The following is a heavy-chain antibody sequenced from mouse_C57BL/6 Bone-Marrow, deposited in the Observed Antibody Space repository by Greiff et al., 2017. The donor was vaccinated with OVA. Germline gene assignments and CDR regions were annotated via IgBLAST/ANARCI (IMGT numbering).Heavy chain of an antibody. Sequence: EVMLVESGGDLVKPGGSLKLSCAASGFTFSSYGMPWVRQTPDQRLEWVATISRGGSYTYYPDSVKGRFTISRDNAKNTLYLQMSSRKSEDTAMDYCASSDGYYLDYWGQGTTLTVSA. D-gene: IGHD2-3*01. J-gene: IGHJ2*01. CDR1: GFTFSSYG. CDR3: ASSDGYYLDY. CDR2: ISRGGSYT. V-gene: IGHV5-6*01.